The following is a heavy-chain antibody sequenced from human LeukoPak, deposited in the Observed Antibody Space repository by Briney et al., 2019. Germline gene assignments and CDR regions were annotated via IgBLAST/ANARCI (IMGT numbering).Heavy chain of an antibody. Sequence: PGGSLRLSCAASGFTFNNYVMHWVRQAPGKGLEWVSAISGSGGSTYYADSVKGRFTISRDNSKNTLYLQMNSLRAEDTAVYYCAKGEGDYGWFDPWGQGTLVTVSS. CDR3: AKGEGDYGWFDP. CDR2: ISGSGGST. J-gene: IGHJ5*02. V-gene: IGHV3-23*01. CDR1: GFTFNNYV. D-gene: IGHD4-17*01.